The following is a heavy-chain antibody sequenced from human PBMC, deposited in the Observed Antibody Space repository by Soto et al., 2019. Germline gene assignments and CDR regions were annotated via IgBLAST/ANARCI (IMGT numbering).Heavy chain of an antibody. CDR1: GFTFSNYG. Sequence: EVQVLESGGGLVQPGGSLRLSCAASGFTFSNYGMNWVRQAPGKGLEWVSGVRSDGDTTYNAESVKGRFTVSRDTSKNTVHLQMNSLRAEDTAVYYCAKGKGVGATPDGANCWGQGTLVTVSS. J-gene: IGHJ4*02. CDR2: VRSDGDTT. D-gene: IGHD1-26*01. CDR3: AKGKGVGATPDGANC. V-gene: IGHV3-23*01.